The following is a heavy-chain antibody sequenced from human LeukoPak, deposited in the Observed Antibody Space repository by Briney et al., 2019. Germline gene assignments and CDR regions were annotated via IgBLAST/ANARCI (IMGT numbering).Heavy chain of an antibody. D-gene: IGHD1-26*01. CDR2: ISAYNGNT. CDR1: GYTFTSYG. J-gene: IGHJ6*02. CDR3: ARDRVGLLRQHYYYYGMDV. Sequence: ASVKVSCKASGYTFTSYGISWVRQAPGQGLEWMGWISAYNGNTNYAQKLQGRVTMTTDTSTSTAYMELRSLRSDDTAVYYCARDRVGLLRQHYYYYGMDVWGQGTTVTVSS. V-gene: IGHV1-18*01.